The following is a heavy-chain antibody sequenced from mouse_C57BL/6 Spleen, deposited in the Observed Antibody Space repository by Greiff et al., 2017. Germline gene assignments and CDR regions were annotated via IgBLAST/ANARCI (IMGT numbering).Heavy chain of an antibody. V-gene: IGHV1-69*01. CDR2: IDPSDSYT. Sequence: QQSCLASGYTFPSYWMHWVKQRPGHGLEWIGEIDPSDSYTTYNQKFKGKSTLTVDKSSSTAYMQLSSLTSEDSAVYYCAIYYYGSSYWFAYWGQGTLVTVSA. CDR3: AIYYYGSSYWFAY. D-gene: IGHD1-1*01. CDR1: GYTFPSYW. J-gene: IGHJ3*01.